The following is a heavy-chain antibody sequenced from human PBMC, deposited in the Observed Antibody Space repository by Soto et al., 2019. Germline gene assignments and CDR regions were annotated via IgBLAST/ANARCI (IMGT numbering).Heavy chain of an antibody. V-gene: IGHV1-18*01. CDR3: ARDVYSGSGDAFDL. CDR2: ISTYTGKT. Sequence: QVQLVQSGAEVKKPGASVKVSCKTSGYTFHIYGITWVRQAPGRGLEWMGWISTYTGKTDYAQSLQGRITMTADPSTGTAYLEARSPRSDDTAVYFCARDVYSGSGDAFDLWGQGTMVTVSS. CDR1: GYTFHIYG. J-gene: IGHJ3*01. D-gene: IGHD6-6*01.